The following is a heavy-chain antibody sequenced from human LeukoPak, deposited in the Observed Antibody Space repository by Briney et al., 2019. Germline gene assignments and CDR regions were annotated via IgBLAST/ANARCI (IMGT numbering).Heavy chain of an antibody. Sequence: GESLKISCQGSGYSFPNYWIGWVRQMPGKGLEWIGFIYPSDSDTRYSPSFQGQVTISADATMNTAFLQWSSLKASDTAIYYCARFRCGGDCHSDFWGQGTLVTVAS. CDR1: GYSFPNYW. D-gene: IGHD2-21*02. CDR2: IYPSDSDT. J-gene: IGHJ4*02. V-gene: IGHV5-51*01. CDR3: ARFRCGGDCHSDF.